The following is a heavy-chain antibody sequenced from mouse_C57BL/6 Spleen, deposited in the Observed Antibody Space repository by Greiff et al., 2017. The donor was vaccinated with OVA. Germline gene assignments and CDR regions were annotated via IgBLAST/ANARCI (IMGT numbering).Heavy chain of an antibody. CDR3: ARGHYGSSFWDY. D-gene: IGHD1-1*01. CDR1: GYTFTTYP. CDR2: FHPYNDDT. V-gene: IGHV1-47*01. J-gene: IGHJ2*01. Sequence: QVQLKESGAELVKPGASVKMSCKASGYTFTTYPIEWMKQNHGKSLEWIGNFHPYNDDTKYNEKFKGKATLTVEKSSSTVYLELSRLTSDDSAVDYCARGHYGSSFWDYWGKGTTLTVSS.